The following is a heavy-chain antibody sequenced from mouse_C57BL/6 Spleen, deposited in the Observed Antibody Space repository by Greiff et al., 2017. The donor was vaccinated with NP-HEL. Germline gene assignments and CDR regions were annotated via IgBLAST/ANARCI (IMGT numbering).Heavy chain of an antibody. V-gene: IGHV1-69*01. Sequence: QVQLQQPGAELVMPGASVKLSCKASGYTFTSYWMHWVKQRPGQGLEWLGEIDPSDSYTNYNQKFKGKSTLTVDKSSSTAYMPLSSLTSEDSAVYYCARGDAMDYWGQGTSVTVSS. CDR3: ARGDAMDY. CDR2: IDPSDSYT. CDR1: GYTFTSYW. J-gene: IGHJ4*01.